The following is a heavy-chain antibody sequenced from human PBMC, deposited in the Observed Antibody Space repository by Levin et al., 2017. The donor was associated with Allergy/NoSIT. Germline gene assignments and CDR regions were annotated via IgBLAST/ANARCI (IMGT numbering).Heavy chain of an antibody. CDR2: ISDDGSRE. CDR1: GFTFSSYG. J-gene: IGHJ4*02. V-gene: IGHV3-30*18. CDR3: AKDRSGTWSLEH. Sequence: GESLKISCAASGFTFSSYGMYWVRQAPGKGLEWVAFISDDGSREYYADSVKGRFTISRDTSRNTVFLQMSGLRTEDTAVYYCAKDRSGTWSLEHWGQGTLVTVSS. D-gene: IGHD5-12*01.